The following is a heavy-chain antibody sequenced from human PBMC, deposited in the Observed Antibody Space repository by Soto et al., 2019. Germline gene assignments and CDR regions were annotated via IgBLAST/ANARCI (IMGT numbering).Heavy chain of an antibody. CDR3: AHRRDSGYSDYNWFDP. J-gene: IGHJ5*02. CDR1: WFSLSTSGVG. V-gene: IGHV2-5*02. D-gene: IGHD5-12*01. CDR2: IYWDDDK. Sequence: QITLKESGPTLVKPTQTLTLTCTFSWFSLSTSGVGVGWIRQPTGKALEWRAPIYWDDDKRYSPSPKSRLTLTKDTSKNQVVLTMTNMDPVDTATYYCAHRRDSGYSDYNWFDPWGQGTLVTVSS.